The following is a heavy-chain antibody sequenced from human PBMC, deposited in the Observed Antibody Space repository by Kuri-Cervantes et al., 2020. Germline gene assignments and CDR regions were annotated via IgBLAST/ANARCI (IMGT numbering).Heavy chain of an antibody. CDR2: IYYSGST. V-gene: IGHV4-59*01. CDR3: AREPAAYYYDSSGYYPPTQNWFDP. D-gene: IGHD3-22*01. J-gene: IGHJ5*02. Sequence: ESLKISCTVSGGSISSYYWSWIRQPPGKGLEWIGYIYYSGSTNYNPSLKSRVTISVDTSKNQFSLKLSSVTAADTAVYYCAREPAAYYYDSSGYYPPTQNWFDPWGQGTLVTVSS. CDR1: GGSISSYY.